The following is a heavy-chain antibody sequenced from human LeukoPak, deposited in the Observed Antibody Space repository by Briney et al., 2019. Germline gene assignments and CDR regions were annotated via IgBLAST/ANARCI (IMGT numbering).Heavy chain of an antibody. Sequence: PGGSLRLSCAASGFTFSSYAMSWVRQAPGKGLEWVSAISGSGGSTYYADSVKGRFTISRDNSKNTLYLQMNSLTAEDTAVYYCAIMHGYYDGSGYWVQWGQGTLVTVSS. V-gene: IGHV3-23*01. D-gene: IGHD3-22*01. CDR3: AIMHGYYDGSGYWVQ. CDR2: ISGSGGST. J-gene: IGHJ1*01. CDR1: GFTFSSYA.